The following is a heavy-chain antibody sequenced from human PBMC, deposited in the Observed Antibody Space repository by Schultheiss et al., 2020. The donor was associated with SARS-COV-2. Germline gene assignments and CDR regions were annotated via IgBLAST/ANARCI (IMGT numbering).Heavy chain of an antibody. Sequence: SETLSLTCAVYGGSFSGYYWSWIRQPAGKGLEWIGRIYTSGSTNYNPSLKSRVTMSVDTSKNQFSLKLSSVTAADTAVYYCARDLRGVTRGYYYYYYMDVWGKGTTVTVSS. V-gene: IGHV4-4*07. CDR1: GGSFSGYY. J-gene: IGHJ6*03. CDR2: IYTSGST. D-gene: IGHD2-21*02. CDR3: ARDLRGVTRGYYYYYYMDV.